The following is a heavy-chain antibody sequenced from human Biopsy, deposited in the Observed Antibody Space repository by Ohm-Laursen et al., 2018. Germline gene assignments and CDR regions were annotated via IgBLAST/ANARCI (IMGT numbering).Heavy chain of an antibody. Sequence: SLRLSCTASGFSFSNYGMHWVRQAPGKGLEWVALISHGGNDEYYADSVEGRFTISRDNSKSTVLLQMNSLRAEDTALYYCAKDRWERNQYYGGGVDVWGQGTTVTVSS. D-gene: IGHD4-23*01. J-gene: IGHJ6*02. V-gene: IGHV3-30*18. CDR3: AKDRWERNQYYGGGVDV. CDR1: GFSFSNYG. CDR2: ISHGGNDE.